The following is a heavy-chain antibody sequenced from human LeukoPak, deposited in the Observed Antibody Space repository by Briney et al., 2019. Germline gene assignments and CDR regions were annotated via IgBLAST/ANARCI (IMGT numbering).Heavy chain of an antibody. CDR1: RFTFRAYW. CDR2: IKQDGSER. CDR3: ARDGGPFDS. J-gene: IGHJ4*02. D-gene: IGHD3-16*01. V-gene: IGHV3-7*03. Sequence: GGSLILFCTASRFTFRAYWMSWVRQAPGKGLEWVANIKQDGSERYCVDSVKGRFTISRDNAKKSLYLQMNTLRAEDTAIYYCARDGGPFDSWGQGTLVTVSS.